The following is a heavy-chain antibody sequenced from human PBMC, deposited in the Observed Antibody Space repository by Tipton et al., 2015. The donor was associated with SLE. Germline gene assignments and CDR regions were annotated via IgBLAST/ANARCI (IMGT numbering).Heavy chain of an antibody. CDR1: GYTFTSYG. CDR2: ISAYNGNT. CDR3: ARGYYDFWSGYWSGNWYFDL. J-gene: IGHJ2*01. D-gene: IGHD3-3*01. Sequence: QSGPEVKKPGASVKVSCKASGYTFTSYGISWVRQAPGQGLEWMGWISAYNGNTNYAQKLQGRVTMTTDTSTSTAYMELRSLRSDDTAVYYCARGYYDFWSGYWSGNWYFDLWGRGTLVTVPS. V-gene: IGHV1-18*01.